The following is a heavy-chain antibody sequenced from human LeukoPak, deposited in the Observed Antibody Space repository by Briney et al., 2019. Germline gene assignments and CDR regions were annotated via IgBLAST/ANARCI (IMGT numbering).Heavy chain of an antibody. CDR2: IWYDGSNK. Sequence: GGSLRLSCAASGFIFSSYGMHWVRQAPGKGLEWVAVIWYDGSNKYYADSVKGRFTISRDNSKNTLYLQMNSLRAEDTAVYYCARPLSRGEVSSFDYWGQGTLVTVSS. CDR3: ARPLSRGEVSSFDY. CDR1: GFIFSSYG. D-gene: IGHD3-3*01. J-gene: IGHJ4*02. V-gene: IGHV3-33*08.